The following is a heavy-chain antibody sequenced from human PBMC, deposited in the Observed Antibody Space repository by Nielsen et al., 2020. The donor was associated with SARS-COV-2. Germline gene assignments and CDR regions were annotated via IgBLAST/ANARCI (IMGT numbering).Heavy chain of an antibody. Sequence: SQTLSLTCGVSGVSISSGDSSWNWIRQPPGEGLEWIGLIYHTGGTYYNPSLKSRVIISVDTSKNQFSLSLTSLTAADTAVYFCARGSESSNSWASRTWFDPWGQGTLVTVSS. CDR2: IYHTGGT. V-gene: IGHV4-30-2*01. CDR3: ARGSESSNSWASRTWFDP. D-gene: IGHD6-13*01. J-gene: IGHJ5*02. CDR1: GVSISSGDSS.